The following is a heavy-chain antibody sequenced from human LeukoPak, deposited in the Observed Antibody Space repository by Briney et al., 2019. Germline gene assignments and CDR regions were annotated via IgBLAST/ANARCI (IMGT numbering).Heavy chain of an antibody. CDR1: GGTFSSYA. CDR3: ARASSHCSGGSCYSTDY. J-gene: IGHJ4*02. CDR2: IIPIFGTA. D-gene: IGHD2-15*01. Sequence: SVKVSCKASGGTFSSYAISWVRQAPGQGLEWMGGIIPIFGTANYAQKFQGRVTITADESTSTAYMELSSLRSEDTAVYCCARASSHCSGGSCYSTDYWGQGTLVTVSS. V-gene: IGHV1-69*13.